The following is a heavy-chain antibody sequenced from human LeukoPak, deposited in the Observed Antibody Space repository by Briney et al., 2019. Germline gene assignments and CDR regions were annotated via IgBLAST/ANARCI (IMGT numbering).Heavy chain of an antibody. D-gene: IGHD3-10*01. J-gene: IGHJ4*02. Sequence: ASVKVSCKASGYTFTGYYMHWVRQAPGQGPEWMGWINPNSGGTNYAQKFQGRVTMTRDTSISTAYMELSRQISDDTAVYYCAREWWGAITMVRGVIDYWGQGTLVTVSS. CDR2: INPNSGGT. V-gene: IGHV1-2*02. CDR3: AREWWGAITMVRGVIDY. CDR1: GYTFTGYY.